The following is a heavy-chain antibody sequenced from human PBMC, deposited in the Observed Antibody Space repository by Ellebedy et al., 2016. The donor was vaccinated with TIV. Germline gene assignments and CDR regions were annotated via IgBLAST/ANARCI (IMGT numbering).Heavy chain of an antibody. V-gene: IGHV3-74*01. J-gene: IGHJ4*02. CDR3: AKGDGIPSFDY. CDR1: GFTFTSYW. D-gene: IGHD1-26*01. Sequence: GESLKISCEASGFTFTSYWMYWVRQAPGKGLVWLSRINGDGGFTSHADFVKGRFAISRDNTKNTLFLQMNSLRAEDTAVYYCAKGDGIPSFDYWGQGTLVTVSS. CDR2: INGDGGFT.